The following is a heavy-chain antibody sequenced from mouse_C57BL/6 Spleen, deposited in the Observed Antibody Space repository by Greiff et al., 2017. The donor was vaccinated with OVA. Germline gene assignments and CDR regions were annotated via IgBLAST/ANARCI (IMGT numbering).Heavy chain of an antibody. CDR3: ARDYGYYVDYAMDY. Sequence: VQLQQSGPELVKPGASVKLSCKASGYTITSYDINWVKQRPGQGLEWIGWIYPRDGSNKYNEKFKGKVTLTVDTSSSTAYMELHSLTSEVSAVYFCARDYGYYVDYAMDYWGQGTSVTVSS. CDR2: IYPRDGSN. J-gene: IGHJ4*01. CDR1: GYTITSYD. V-gene: IGHV1-85*01. D-gene: IGHD2-3*01.